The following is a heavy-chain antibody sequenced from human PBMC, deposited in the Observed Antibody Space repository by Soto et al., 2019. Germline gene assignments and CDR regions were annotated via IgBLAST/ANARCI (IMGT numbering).Heavy chain of an antibody. J-gene: IGHJ5*02. CDR3: AKDPSGLRFLEWNPLDSGGP. D-gene: IGHD3-3*01. V-gene: IGHV3-23*01. Sequence: EVQLLESGGGLVQPGGSLRLSCAASGFTFSSYAMSWVRQAPGKGLEWVSAISGSGGSTYYADSVKGRFTISRDNSKNTLYLQMNSLRAEDTAVYYCAKDPSGLRFLEWNPLDSGGPWGQGTLVTVSS. CDR2: ISGSGGST. CDR1: GFTFSSYA.